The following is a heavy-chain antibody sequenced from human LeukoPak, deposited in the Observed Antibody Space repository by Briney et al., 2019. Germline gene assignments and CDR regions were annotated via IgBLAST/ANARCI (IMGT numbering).Heavy chain of an antibody. CDR2: FDPENGEA. V-gene: IGHV1-24*01. D-gene: IGHD2-8*01. CDR1: GYSLSELS. CDR3: AAGGVYDLLDN. J-gene: IGHJ4*02. Sequence: GASVKVSCKVSGYSLSELSMHWVRQAPGKGLEWMGGFDPENGEAVYAQKFQGRVTMTEDTSTDTSYMELNSLKSEDTAVYYCAAGGVYDLLDNWGQGTLATVSS.